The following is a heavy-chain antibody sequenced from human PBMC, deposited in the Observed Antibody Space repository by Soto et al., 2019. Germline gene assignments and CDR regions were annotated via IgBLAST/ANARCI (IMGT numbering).Heavy chain of an antibody. J-gene: IGHJ6*02. CDR3: VKAYSSGFFGVDV. CDR2: ISGSGART. Sequence: GVLRLSCSASGFTFGNYGMHWIRQAPGKGLEYVSSISGSGARTYYADSVKGRFAISRDNSQTTVFLQMSSLRIEDTAVYYCVKAYSSGFFGVDVWGPGTTVTVSS. D-gene: IGHD6-19*01. CDR1: GFTFGNYG. V-gene: IGHV3-64D*08.